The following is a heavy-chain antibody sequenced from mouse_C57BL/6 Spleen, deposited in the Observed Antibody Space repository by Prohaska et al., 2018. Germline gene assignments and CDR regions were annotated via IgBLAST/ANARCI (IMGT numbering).Heavy chain of an antibody. CDR3: ARLPGDY. J-gene: IGHJ4*01. CDR2: INPESRTI. V-gene: IGHV4-1*01. CDR1: GIDFSRYW. Sequence: EVKLFQSGGGLVQPGGSMKLSCAASGIDFSRYWMRWVRRAPGKGLEWIGEINPESRTINYAPSLKDKCIISRDNDKKTLCLQMSKVRSEDTELYYGARLPGDYWGQGTSVTVSS.